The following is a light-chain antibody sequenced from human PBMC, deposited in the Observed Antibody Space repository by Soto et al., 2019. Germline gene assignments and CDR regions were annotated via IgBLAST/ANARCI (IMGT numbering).Light chain of an antibody. J-gene: IGLJ1*01. CDR2: EVS. V-gene: IGLV2-14*01. Sequence: QAVVTQPASVSGSPGQSITISCTGTSSDVGGYNYVSWYQQHPGKAPKLMIFEVSNRPSGVSHRFSGSKSGNTASLTISGLQAEDEADYYCTSYTSSSTYVFGTGTKLTVL. CDR1: SSDVGGYNY. CDR3: TSYTSSSTYV.